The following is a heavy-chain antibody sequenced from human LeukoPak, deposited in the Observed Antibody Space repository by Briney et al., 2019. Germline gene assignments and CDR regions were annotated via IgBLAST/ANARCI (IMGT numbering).Heavy chain of an antibody. D-gene: IGHD2-15*01. J-gene: IGHJ3*02. CDR1: GYTFTGYY. Sequence: GASVKVSCKASGYTFTGYYMHWARQAPGQGLEWMGWINPNSGGTNYAQKFQGRVTMTRDTSISTAYMELSRLRSDDTAVYYCARDFVVVAATFLGAFDIWGQGTMSPSLQ. CDR3: ARDFVVVAATFLGAFDI. CDR2: INPNSGGT. V-gene: IGHV1-2*02.